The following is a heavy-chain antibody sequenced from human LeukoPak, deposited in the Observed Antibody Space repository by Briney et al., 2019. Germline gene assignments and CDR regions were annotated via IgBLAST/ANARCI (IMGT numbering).Heavy chain of an antibody. CDR1: GGSISSSSYY. Sequence: SETLSLTCTVSGGSISSSSYYWGWIRQPPGKGLEWIGSIYYSGGTYYNPSLKSRVTISVDTSKNQFSLKLSSVTAADTAVYYCAREGELSPDWGQGTLVTVSS. CDR2: IYYSGGT. CDR3: AREGELSPD. D-gene: IGHD3-16*02. V-gene: IGHV4-39*07. J-gene: IGHJ4*02.